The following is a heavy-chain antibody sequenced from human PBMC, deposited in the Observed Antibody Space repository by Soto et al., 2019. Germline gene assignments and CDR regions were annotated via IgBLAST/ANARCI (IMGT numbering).Heavy chain of an antibody. J-gene: IGHJ4*02. V-gene: IGHV3-23*01. D-gene: IGHD6-13*01. CDR2: ISGSGGST. CDR3: AKDGLGYSSSWYPGY. CDR1: GFTFSSYA. Sequence: PGGSLRLSCAASGFTFSSYAMSWVRQAPGKGLEWVSAISGSGGSTYYADSVKGRFTISRDNSKNTLYLQMNSLRAEDTALYYCAKDGLGYSSSWYPGYWGQGTLVTVSS.